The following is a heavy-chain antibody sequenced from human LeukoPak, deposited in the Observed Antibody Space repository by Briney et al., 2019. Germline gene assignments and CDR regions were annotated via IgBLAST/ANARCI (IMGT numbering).Heavy chain of an antibody. D-gene: IGHD3-22*01. CDR2: ISSSSSYI. CDR1: GFTFSTYG. Sequence: GGSLRLSCAASGFTFSTYGMNWVRQAPGKGLEWVSSISSSSSYIYYADSVKGRFTISRDNAKNSLYLQMNSLRAEDTAVYYCASNHYYDSPAFDYWGQGTLVTVSS. J-gene: IGHJ4*02. V-gene: IGHV3-21*01. CDR3: ASNHYYDSPAFDY.